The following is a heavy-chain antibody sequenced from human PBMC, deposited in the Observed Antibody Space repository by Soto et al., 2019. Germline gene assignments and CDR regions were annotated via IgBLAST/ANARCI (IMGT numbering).Heavy chain of an antibody. V-gene: IGHV3-11*01. Sequence: PGGSLRLSCVASGFTFSDYYMAWIRQAPGKGLEWVSSISASGTAIYIADSVKGRFTVSRDNADNSLYLQMDSLRAEDTAVYYCATPYYYSLGSAIEHWGQGALVTVSS. CDR2: ISASGTAI. D-gene: IGHD3-10*01. CDR3: ATPYYYSLGSAIEH. CDR1: GFTFSDYY. J-gene: IGHJ1*01.